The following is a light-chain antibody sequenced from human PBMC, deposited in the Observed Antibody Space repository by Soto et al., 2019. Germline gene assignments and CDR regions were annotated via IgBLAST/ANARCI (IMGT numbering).Light chain of an antibody. V-gene: IGLV2-14*01. CDR2: DVS. Sequence: QSVLTQPASVSGSPGQSITISCTGTSSDIGDYNYVSWYQQHPGKAPKLMIYDVSNWPSGISDRFSGSQSGNTASLTISRLQAEDEADYYCSSYTTTGPVFGTGTKVTVL. CDR3: SSYTTTGPV. CDR1: SSDIGDYNY. J-gene: IGLJ1*01.